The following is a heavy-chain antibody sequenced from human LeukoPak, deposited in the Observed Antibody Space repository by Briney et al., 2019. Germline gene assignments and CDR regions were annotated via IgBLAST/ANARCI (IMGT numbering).Heavy chain of an antibody. V-gene: IGHV3-48*01. CDR3: ARGVVVVVAAMYNWFDP. CDR1: GFTFSSYS. J-gene: IGHJ5*02. Sequence: GGSLRLSCAASGFTFSSYSMNWVRQAPGKGLEWVSYISSSSSTIYYADSVKGRFTISRDNAKNSLYLQMNSLRAEDTAVYYCARGVVVVVAAMYNWFDPWGQGTLVTVSS. CDR2: ISSSSSTI. D-gene: IGHD2-15*01.